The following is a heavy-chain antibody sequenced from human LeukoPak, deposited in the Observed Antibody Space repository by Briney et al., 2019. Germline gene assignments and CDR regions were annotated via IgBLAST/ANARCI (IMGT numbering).Heavy chain of an antibody. Sequence: PGRSLRLSCAASGFTFSSYGMHWVRQAPGKGLEWVAVISHDGSNKYYSDSVKGRFTISRDNSKNTLYLQMNSLRADDTAVYYCAKDPTGGGSGSRNFDHWGQGTLVTVSS. CDR3: AKDPTGGGSGSRNFDH. D-gene: IGHD3-10*01. V-gene: IGHV3-30*18. CDR2: ISHDGSNK. J-gene: IGHJ4*02. CDR1: GFTFSSYG.